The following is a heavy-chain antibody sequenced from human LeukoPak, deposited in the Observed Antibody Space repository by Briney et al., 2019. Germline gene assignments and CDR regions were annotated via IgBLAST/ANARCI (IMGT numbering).Heavy chain of an antibody. V-gene: IGHV1-46*01. CDR2: ITPHSGAT. CDR1: GYRFTTYY. D-gene: IGHD3-10*01. J-gene: IGHJ4*02. Sequence: ASVKVSCKVPGYRFTTYYIHWVRQAPGQGLEWMGIITPHSGATTYAQSFQGRVTMTRDMSTGTVYLELSSLTSEDTAVYYCARDHELWSLDYWGQGTLVIVSS. CDR3: ARDHELWSLDY.